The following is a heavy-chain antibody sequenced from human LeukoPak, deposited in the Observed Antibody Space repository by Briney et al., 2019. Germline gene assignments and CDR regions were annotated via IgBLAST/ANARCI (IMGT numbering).Heavy chain of an antibody. D-gene: IGHD5-18*01. J-gene: IGHJ4*02. Sequence: SETLSLTCIVSDGSISSSSYYWGWIRQPPGKGLEWIGNIYYSGSTYYNSALKSRVTISVDTSKNQFSLQLTSVTAADTAVYYCARGGYSYGDRVAMDYWGQGTLITVSS. CDR1: DGSISSSSYY. V-gene: IGHV4-39*07. CDR2: IYYSGST. CDR3: ARGGYSYGDRVAMDY.